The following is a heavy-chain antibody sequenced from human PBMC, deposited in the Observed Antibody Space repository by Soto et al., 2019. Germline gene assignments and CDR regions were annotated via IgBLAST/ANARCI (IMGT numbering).Heavy chain of an antibody. Sequence: GGSLRLSCAASGFPFSSHWMTWVRQAPGKGLEWVAYIKQDGSEKYYVDSVVGRFTMSRDNTQSSLSLQMNTLRVEDSAVYYCARITSPGYFDSWSQGTLVTVSS. J-gene: IGHJ4*02. V-gene: IGHV3-7*05. CDR1: GFPFSSHW. CDR2: IKQDGSEK. D-gene: IGHD1-20*01. CDR3: ARITSPGYFDS.